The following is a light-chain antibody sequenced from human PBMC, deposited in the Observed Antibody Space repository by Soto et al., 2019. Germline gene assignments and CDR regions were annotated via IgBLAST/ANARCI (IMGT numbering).Light chain of an antibody. J-gene: IGKJ1*01. CDR2: GAS. Sequence: EIVMTQSPATLSVSPGERATLSCRASQSVSSNLAWYQQKPGQAPRLLIYGASTRATGIPARLGGSGSGAEFTLTISGLQSEDFAVYYCHQYNNWPPWTFGQGTKVEIK. V-gene: IGKV3-15*01. CDR1: QSVSSN. CDR3: HQYNNWPPWT.